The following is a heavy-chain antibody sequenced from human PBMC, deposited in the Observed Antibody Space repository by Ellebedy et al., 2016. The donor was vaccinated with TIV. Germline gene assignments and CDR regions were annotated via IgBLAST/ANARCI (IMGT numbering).Heavy chain of an antibody. V-gene: IGHV1-2*02. CDR3: ARNPSETGDFDN. J-gene: IGHJ4*02. D-gene: IGHD7-27*01. Sequence: ASVKVSXXASGYTFTGYYMHWVRQAPGQGLEWMGWINPNSGGTNYAQKFQGRVTITADESTSTAYMELSSLISEDTAVYYCARNPSETGDFDNWGQGTLVTVSS. CDR1: GYTFTGYY. CDR2: INPNSGGT.